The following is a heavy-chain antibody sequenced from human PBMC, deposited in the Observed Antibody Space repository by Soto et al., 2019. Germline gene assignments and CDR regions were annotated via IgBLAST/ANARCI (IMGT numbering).Heavy chain of an antibody. CDR2: ISGSGGET. D-gene: IGHD2-8*02. CDR3: AEAGIEAGGTVWNWFDP. Sequence: EVQLLESGGRLAPPGGSLRLSCAASGFSFSSYAMNWVRQAPGKGLEWVSGISGSGGETYYADSVKGRFSSSRDNSKNTWYLQMNSLRSEETAVYDCAEAGIEAGGTVWNWFDPWGQGILVTVSS. CDR1: GFSFSSYA. J-gene: IGHJ5*02. V-gene: IGHV3-23*01.